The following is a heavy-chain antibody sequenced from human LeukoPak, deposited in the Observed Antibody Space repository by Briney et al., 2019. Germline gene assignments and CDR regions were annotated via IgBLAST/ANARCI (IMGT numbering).Heavy chain of an antibody. CDR1: GGSISNSLYY. V-gene: IGHV4-61*05. CDR3: ARHTPWFDP. J-gene: IGHJ5*02. Sequence: SETLSLTCTVSGGSISNSLYYWDWIRQPPGKGLEWIGYIYYSGSTNYNPSLKSRVTISVDTSKNQFSLKLSSATAADTAVYYCARHTPWFDPWGQGTLVTVSS. CDR2: IYYSGST.